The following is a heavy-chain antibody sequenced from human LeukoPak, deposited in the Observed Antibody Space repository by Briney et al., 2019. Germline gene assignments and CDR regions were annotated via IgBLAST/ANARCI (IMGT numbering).Heavy chain of an antibody. CDR2: INPNSGGT. V-gene: IGHV1-2*02. CDR3: ARYLSSSWYNWFDP. Sequence: ASVKVSCEASGYTFTGYYMHWVRQAPGQGLEWMGWINPNSGGTNYAQKFQGRVTMTRDTSISTAYMELSRLRSDDTAVYYCARYLSSSWYNWFDPWGQGTLVTVSS. D-gene: IGHD6-13*01. CDR1: GYTFTGYY. J-gene: IGHJ5*02.